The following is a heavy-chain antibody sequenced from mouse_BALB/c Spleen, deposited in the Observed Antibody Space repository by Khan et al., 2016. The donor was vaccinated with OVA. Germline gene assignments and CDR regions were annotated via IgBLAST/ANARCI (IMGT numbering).Heavy chain of an antibody. CDR3: TGHGSTSWVHY. J-gene: IGHJ3*01. D-gene: IGHD1-1*01. CDR2: IDPFNGGS. V-gene: IGHV1-31*01. CDR1: GYSFTSYY. Sequence: VQLQQSGPELMKPGASVKISCKASGYSFTSYYIHWVKQSHGKTLEWIGYIDPFNGGSTYNQKFKVKATLTVDKSSNTAYMDLTSLTSEDSAVYYCTGHGSTSWVHYWGQGTLVTVAA.